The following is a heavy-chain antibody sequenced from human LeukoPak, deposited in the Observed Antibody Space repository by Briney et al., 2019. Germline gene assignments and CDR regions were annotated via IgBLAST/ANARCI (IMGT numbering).Heavy chain of an antibody. CDR2: INHNSGGT. Sequence: ASVKVSCKASGYTFTGYYMHWVRQAPGQGLEWMGWINHNSGGTNYAQKFQGRVTMTRDTSISTAYMELSRLRSDDTAVYYCARGGYSYGDGNLYWGQGTLVTVSS. V-gene: IGHV1-2*02. CDR1: GYTFTGYY. D-gene: IGHD5-18*01. CDR3: ARGGYSYGDGNLY. J-gene: IGHJ4*02.